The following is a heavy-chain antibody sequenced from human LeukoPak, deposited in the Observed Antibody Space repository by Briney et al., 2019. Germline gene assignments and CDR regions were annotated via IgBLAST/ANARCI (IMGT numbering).Heavy chain of an antibody. V-gene: IGHV3-23*01. CDR3: AKSGWYGEFDY. Sequence: GGSLRLSCAASGFTFRSVWMSWVRQAPGKGLEWVSAISGSGGSTYYADSVKGRFTISRDNSKNTLYLQMNSLRAEDTAVYYCAKSGWYGEFDYWGQGTLVTVSS. J-gene: IGHJ4*02. CDR1: GFTFRSVW. CDR2: ISGSGGST. D-gene: IGHD6-19*01.